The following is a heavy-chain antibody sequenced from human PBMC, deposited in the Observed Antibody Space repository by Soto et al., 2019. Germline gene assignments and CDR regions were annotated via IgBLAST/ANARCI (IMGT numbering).Heavy chain of an antibody. J-gene: IGHJ4*02. CDR2: ISYDGTNK. Sequence: PGGSLRLSCAASGFTFSKYGMHWVRQAPGKGLEWVAVISYDGTNKKYADSVKGRFTISRDNSKNTLYLQVDSLRAEDTALYYCAKDREEMSRSWPAYWGQGTLVTVS. CDR3: AKDREEMSRSWPAY. V-gene: IGHV3-30*18. CDR1: GFTFSKYG.